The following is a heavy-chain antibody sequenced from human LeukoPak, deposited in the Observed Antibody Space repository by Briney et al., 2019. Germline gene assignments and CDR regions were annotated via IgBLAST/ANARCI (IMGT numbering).Heavy chain of an antibody. J-gene: IGHJ5*02. D-gene: IGHD3-22*01. Sequence: GGSLRLSCAASGLTFSNSDYGMNWVRQAPGKGLEWVSYISGRSSTIYYADSVKGRFTISRDNSKNTLYLQMNSLRAEDTAVYYCARDRSADSSDGSFDHWGQGTLVTVSS. CDR2: ISGRSSTI. CDR1: GLTFSNSDYG. V-gene: IGHV3-48*01. CDR3: ARDRSADSSDGSFDH.